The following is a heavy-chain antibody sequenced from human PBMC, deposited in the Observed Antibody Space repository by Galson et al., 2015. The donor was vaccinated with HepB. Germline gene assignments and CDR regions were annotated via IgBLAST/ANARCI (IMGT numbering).Heavy chain of an antibody. CDR2: ISSSSSYI. CDR1: GFTFSSYS. J-gene: IGHJ5*02. V-gene: IGHV3-21*01. Sequence: SLRLSCAASGFTFSSYSMNWVRQAPGKGLEWVSSISSSSSYIYYADSVKGRFTISRDNAKNSLYLQMNSLRAEDTAVYYCAGGYSSGWQTWVPGLPAWFDPWGQGTLVTVSS. CDR3: AGGYSSGWQTWVPGLPAWFDP. D-gene: IGHD6-19*01.